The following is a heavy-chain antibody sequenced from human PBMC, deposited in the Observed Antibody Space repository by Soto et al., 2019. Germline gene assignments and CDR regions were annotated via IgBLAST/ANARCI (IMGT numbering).Heavy chain of an antibody. V-gene: IGHV3-23*01. J-gene: IGHJ4*02. CDR1: GFTISRNA. CDR2: ISERGDTT. D-gene: IGHD1-1*01. CDR3: AKDKPGTTSFDY. Sequence: EVQLLESGGGLVPPGGSLRLSCAASGFTISRNAMYWVRRAPGKGLEWVSGISERGDTTHYAESVKGRFTISRDTPKNTLNLLLNTLMADDTAVYYCAKDKPGTTSFDYWGQGTLVTVSS.